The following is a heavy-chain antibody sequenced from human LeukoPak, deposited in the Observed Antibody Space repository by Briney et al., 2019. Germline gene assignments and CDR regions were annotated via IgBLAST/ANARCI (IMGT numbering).Heavy chain of an antibody. CDR1: VFTFTNYA. CDR3: ARGSGYSRM. V-gene: IGHV3-23*01. J-gene: IGHJ4*02. D-gene: IGHD3-3*01. Sequence: GGSLRLSCAASVFTFTNYAMNWVRQAPGEGLEWVSAISVSGGSTFYADSVKGRFTISRDSSKNTVYLQMNSLRGDDTGVYYCARGSGYSRMWGQGTLVTVSS. CDR2: ISVSGGST.